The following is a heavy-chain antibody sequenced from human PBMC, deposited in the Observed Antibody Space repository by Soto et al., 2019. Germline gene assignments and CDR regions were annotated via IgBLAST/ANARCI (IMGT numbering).Heavy chain of an antibody. CDR1: GFTFSSYA. CDR2: ISGSGGST. D-gene: IGHD3-22*01. J-gene: IGHJ4*02. Sequence: QSGGSLRLSCAASGFTFSSYAMSWVRQAPGKGLEWVSAISGSGGSTYYADSVKGRFTISRDNSKNTLYLQMNSLRAEDTDVYYCAKDSYYYDSSGYLDYWGQGTLVTVSS. CDR3: AKDSYYYDSSGYLDY. V-gene: IGHV3-23*01.